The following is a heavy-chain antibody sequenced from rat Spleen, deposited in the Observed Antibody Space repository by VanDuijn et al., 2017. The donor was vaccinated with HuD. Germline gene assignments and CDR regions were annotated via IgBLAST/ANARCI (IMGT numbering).Heavy chain of an antibody. CDR3: TRNWDY. CDR2: ISSEGRSS. J-gene: IGHJ2*01. Sequence: EVQLVESGGGLVQPGRSMKLSCAASGFTFSDYYMAWVRQAPTKGLEWVATISSEGRSSYYPDSMKGRFTISRDIARSTLYLQMNSLRSADTATYYCTRNWDYWGQGVMVTVSS. CDR1: GFTFSDYY. D-gene: IGHD5-1*01. V-gene: IGHV5-22*01.